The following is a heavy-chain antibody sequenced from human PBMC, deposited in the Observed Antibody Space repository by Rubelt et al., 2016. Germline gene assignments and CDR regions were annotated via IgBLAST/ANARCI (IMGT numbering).Heavy chain of an antibody. V-gene: IGHV4-34*01. CDR2: INHSGST. D-gene: IGHD3-16*01. J-gene: IGHJ4*02. CDR1: GGSFSGYY. Sequence: QVQLQQWGAGLLKPSETLSLTCAVYGGSFSGYYWSWIRQPPGKGLEWIGEINHSGSTYYNPSLKSRVTISVDTTKNQCSLSLSYVTEAESAWYYCARGRKGDRMGCWGQGTLVTVSS. CDR3: ARGRKGDRMGC.